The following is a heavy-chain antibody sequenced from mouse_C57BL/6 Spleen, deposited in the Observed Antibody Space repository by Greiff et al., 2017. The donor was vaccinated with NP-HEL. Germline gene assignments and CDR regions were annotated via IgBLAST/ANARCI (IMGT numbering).Heavy chain of an antibody. Sequence: VQLQESGPGLVAPSQSLSITCTVSGFSLTSYAISWVRQPPGKGLEWLGVIWTGGGTNYNSALKSRLSISKDNSKSQVFLKMNSLQTDDTARYYCARGDYYSNFWYFDVWGTGTTVTVSS. D-gene: IGHD2-5*01. V-gene: IGHV2-9-1*01. CDR3: ARGDYYSNFWYFDV. J-gene: IGHJ1*03. CDR2: IWTGGGT. CDR1: GFSLTSYA.